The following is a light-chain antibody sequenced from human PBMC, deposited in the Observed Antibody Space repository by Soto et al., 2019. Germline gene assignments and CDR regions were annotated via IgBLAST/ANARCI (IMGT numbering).Light chain of an antibody. CDR3: MKSMELPLT. Sequence: DVVVTQTPLSLSVTPGQPASISCKSSRSLLYTNGKTYLYWYLQRPGQPPQPLIYEVSNRFSGVPDRLSGGGSGTDFTLKISRVEAEDVGVYYCMKSMELPLTFGGGTKVDIK. CDR1: RSLLYTNGKTY. V-gene: IGKV2D-29*01. J-gene: IGKJ4*01. CDR2: EVS.